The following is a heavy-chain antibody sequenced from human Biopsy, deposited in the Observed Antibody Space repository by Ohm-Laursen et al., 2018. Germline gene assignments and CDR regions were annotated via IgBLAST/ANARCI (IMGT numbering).Heavy chain of an antibody. CDR3: ARDRGYYSDRTVPGYFDL. Sequence: GTLSLTCAVYGESFNGYYWSWIRQPPAKGLERIGELNHSGRTNYNPSLKSRVTISVDKSKNQFSLRVRSATAPDTAIYYCARDRGYYSDRTVPGYFDLWGRGTLVTVSS. J-gene: IGHJ2*01. V-gene: IGHV4-34*01. D-gene: IGHD3-22*01. CDR2: LNHSGRT. CDR1: GESFNGYY.